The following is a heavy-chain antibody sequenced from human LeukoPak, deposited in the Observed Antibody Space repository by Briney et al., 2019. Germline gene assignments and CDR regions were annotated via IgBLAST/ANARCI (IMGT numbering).Heavy chain of an antibody. Sequence: SQTLSLTCTVSGGSISSGGYYWSWIRQHPGKVLEWIGYIYYSGSTYYNPSLKSRVTISVDTSKNQFSLKLSSVTAADTAVYYCARKSIAATVGFSCFDPWGQGTLVTVSS. V-gene: IGHV4-31*03. CDR3: ARKSIAATVGFSCFDP. J-gene: IGHJ5*02. CDR2: IYYSGST. CDR1: GGSISSGGYY. D-gene: IGHD6-13*01.